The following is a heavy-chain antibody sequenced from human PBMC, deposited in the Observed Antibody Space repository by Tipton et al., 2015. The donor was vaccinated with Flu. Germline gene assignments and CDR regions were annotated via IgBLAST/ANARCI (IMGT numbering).Heavy chain of an antibody. V-gene: IGHV4-38-2*02. CDR3: ARDYGDLNWFDP. J-gene: IGHJ5*02. CDR2: IYTSGST. Sequence: TLSLTCTVSGYSISSGYYWGCIRQPPGKGLEWIGQIYTSGSTKYNPSLKSRVTMSLDTSKNHFSLKLSSVTAADTAMYYCARDYGDLNWFDPWGQGTLVTVSS. D-gene: IGHD4-17*01. CDR1: GYSISSGYY.